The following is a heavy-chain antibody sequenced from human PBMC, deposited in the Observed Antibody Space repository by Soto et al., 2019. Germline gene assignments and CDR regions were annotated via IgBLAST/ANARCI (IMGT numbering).Heavy chain of an antibody. CDR2: ISSSSSTI. D-gene: IGHD2-15*01. CDR1: GVTFSSYS. CDR3: ARGPVGYCSGGSCYSGY. V-gene: IGHV3-48*02. J-gene: IGHJ4*02. Sequence: GGSLRVSYAAAGVTFSSYSMNWVSQAPGKGLEWVSYISSSSSTIYYADSVKGRFTISRDNAKNSLYLQMNSLRDEDTAVYYCARGPVGYCSGGSCYSGYWGQGTLVTVSS.